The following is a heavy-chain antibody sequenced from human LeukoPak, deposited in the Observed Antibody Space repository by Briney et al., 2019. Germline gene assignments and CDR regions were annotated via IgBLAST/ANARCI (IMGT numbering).Heavy chain of an antibody. CDR2: IDPNSGGT. CDR3: ARHYGSSSPYYYYMDV. Sequence: ASVKVSCKASGYTFTGYYMHWVRQAPGQGLEWMGWIDPNSGGTNYAQKFQGRVTMTRDTSISTAYLQWSSLKASDTAMYYCARHYGSSSPYYYYMDVWGKGTTVTVSS. CDR1: GYTFTGYY. J-gene: IGHJ6*03. V-gene: IGHV1-2*02. D-gene: IGHD6-6*01.